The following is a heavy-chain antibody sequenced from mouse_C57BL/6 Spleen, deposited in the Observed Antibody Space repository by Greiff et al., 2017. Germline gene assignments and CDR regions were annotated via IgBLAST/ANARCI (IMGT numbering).Heavy chain of an antibody. V-gene: IGHV5-4*01. CDR1: GFTFSSYA. Sequence: DVMLLESGGGLVKPGGSLKLSCAASGFTFSSYAMSWVRQTPEKRLEWVGTISDGGSYTYYPDNVKGRFTMSRDNAKNNLYMQMSHLKSEDTAMYYCARDPSYGYDLYAMDYWGQGTSVTVSS. CDR2: ISDGGSYT. D-gene: IGHD2-2*01. CDR3: ARDPSYGYDLYAMDY. J-gene: IGHJ4*01.